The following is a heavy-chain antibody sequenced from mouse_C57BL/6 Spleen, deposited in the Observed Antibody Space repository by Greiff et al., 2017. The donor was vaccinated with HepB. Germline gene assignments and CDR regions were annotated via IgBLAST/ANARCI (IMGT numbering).Heavy chain of an antibody. D-gene: IGHD1-1*01. V-gene: IGHV1-69*01. CDR3: ARGSYYYGSSPDY. Sequence: VKLQQPGAELVMPGASVKLSCKASGYTFTSYWMHWVKQRPGQGLEWIGEIDPSDSYTNYNQKFKGKSTLTVDKSSSTAYMQLSSLTSEDSAVYYCARGSYYYGSSPDYWGQGTTLTVSS. J-gene: IGHJ2*01. CDR1: GYTFTSYW. CDR2: IDPSDSYT.